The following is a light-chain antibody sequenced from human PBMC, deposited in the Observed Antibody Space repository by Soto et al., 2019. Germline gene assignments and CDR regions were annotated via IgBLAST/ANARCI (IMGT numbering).Light chain of an antibody. J-gene: IGLJ2*01. CDR3: LLSYSGARHVV. CDR2: DTS. V-gene: IGLV7-46*01. Sequence: QAVVTQEPSLTVSPGGTVTLTCGSSTGAVTSGPYPYWFQQKPGQAPRTLIYDTSNKHSWTPARFSGSLLGGKAALTLSGAQPEDEAAYYCLLSYSGARHVVFGGGTQLTVL. CDR1: TGAVTSGPY.